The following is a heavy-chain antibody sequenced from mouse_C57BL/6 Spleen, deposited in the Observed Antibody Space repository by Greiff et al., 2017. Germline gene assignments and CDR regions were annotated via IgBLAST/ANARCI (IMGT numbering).Heavy chain of an antibody. CDR3: ARYDYDGNYAMDY. CDR2: IYPRDGST. D-gene: IGHD2-4*01. V-gene: IGHV1-78*01. CDR1: GYTFTDHT. Sequence: VQLQESDAELVKPGASVKISCKVSGYTFTDHTIHWMKQRPEQGLEWIGYIYPRDGSTKYNEKFKSKATLTADKSSSTAYMQLNSLTSEDSAVYFCARYDYDGNYAMDYWGQGTSVTVSS. J-gene: IGHJ4*01.